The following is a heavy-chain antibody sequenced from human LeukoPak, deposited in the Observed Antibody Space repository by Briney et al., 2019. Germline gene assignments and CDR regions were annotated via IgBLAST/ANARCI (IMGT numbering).Heavy chain of an antibody. CDR2: IYYSGST. J-gene: IGHJ3*02. D-gene: IGHD4-17*01. V-gene: IGHV4-59*01. CDR1: VGSISSYY. CDR3: ARSSTVTTMVLAFDI. Sequence: SETLSLTCTVSVGSISSYYWSWIRQPPGKGLEWIGYIYYSGSTNYNPSLKSRVTISVNTSKNQFSLKLSSVTAADTAVYYCARSSTVTTMVLAFDIWGQGTMVTVSS.